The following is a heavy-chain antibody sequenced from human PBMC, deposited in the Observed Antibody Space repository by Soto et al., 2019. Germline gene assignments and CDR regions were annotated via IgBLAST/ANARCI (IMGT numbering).Heavy chain of an antibody. J-gene: IGHJ4*02. D-gene: IGHD3-16*02. Sequence: GASVKVSCKASGYTFTSYDINWVRQATGQGLEWMGWMNANSGNTGYAQKLQGRVTMTTDTSTSTAYMELRSLRSDDTAVYYCARVRFGGVIVFDYWGQGTLVTVSS. CDR1: GYTFTSYD. CDR2: MNANSGNT. CDR3: ARVRFGGVIVFDY. V-gene: IGHV1-8*01.